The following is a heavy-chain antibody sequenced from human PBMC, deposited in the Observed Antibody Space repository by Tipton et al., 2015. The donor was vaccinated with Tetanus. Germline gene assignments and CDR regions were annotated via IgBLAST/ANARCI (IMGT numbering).Heavy chain of an antibody. J-gene: IGHJ4*02. CDR2: IHSSGST. V-gene: IGHV4-61*08. CDR1: GGSIGSGGNY. CDR3: ARDIEEVGATKYFDY. Sequence: TLSLTCTVSGGSIGSGGNYWSWIRQPPGKGPEWIGQIHSSGSTNYIPSLKSRVTISLDTSKNQFSLRLTSVTAADTAVYYCARDIEEVGATKYFDYWGQGTLVTVSS. D-gene: IGHD1-26*01.